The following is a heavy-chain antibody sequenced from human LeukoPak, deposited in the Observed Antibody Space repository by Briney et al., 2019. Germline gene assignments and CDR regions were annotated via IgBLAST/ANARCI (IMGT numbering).Heavy chain of an antibody. J-gene: IGHJ3*02. D-gene: IGHD2-2*01. CDR2: LSHSGSS. CDR3: ARARYANAWYAFDI. Sequence: SETLSLTCTVSGGSISTYYWSWIRQPPGRGLEWIGYLSHSGSSDCNPSLKSRVTILVDTSKNQFSLKLTSVTAADTAVYYCARARYANAWYAFDIWGQGTMVTVSS. CDR1: GGSISTYY. V-gene: IGHV4-59*01.